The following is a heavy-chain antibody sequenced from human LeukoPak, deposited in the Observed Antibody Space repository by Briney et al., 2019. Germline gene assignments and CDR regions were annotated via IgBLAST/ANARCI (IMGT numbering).Heavy chain of an antibody. CDR2: ISYDGSNK. D-gene: IGHD4-17*01. J-gene: IGHJ6*02. CDR1: GFTFSSYG. CDR3: AREWSDGDYYYYYGMDV. Sequence: GGSLRLSCAASGFTFSSYGMHWVRQAPGKGLEWVAVISYDGSNKYYADSVKGRFTISRDNSKNTLYLQMNSLRAEDTAVYYCAREWSDGDYYYYYGMDVWGQGTTVTVSS. V-gene: IGHV3-30*03.